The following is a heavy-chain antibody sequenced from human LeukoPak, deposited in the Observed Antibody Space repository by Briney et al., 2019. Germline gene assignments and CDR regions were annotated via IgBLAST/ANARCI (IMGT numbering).Heavy chain of an antibody. CDR3: ARDSSGYLDAFDI. V-gene: IGHV3-21*01. Sequence: GGSLRLSCAASGFAFSSYSMNWVRQAPGKGLEWVSSISSSSSYIYHADSVKGRFTISRDNAKNSLYLQMNSLRAEDTAVYYCARDSSGYLDAFDIWGQGTMVTVSS. J-gene: IGHJ3*02. CDR1: GFAFSSYS. D-gene: IGHD3-22*01. CDR2: ISSSSSYI.